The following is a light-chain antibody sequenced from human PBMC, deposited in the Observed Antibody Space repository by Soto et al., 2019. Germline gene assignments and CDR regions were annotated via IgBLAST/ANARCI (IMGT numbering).Light chain of an antibody. Sequence: EVMLTQSPGTLSLSPGERATLSCRARQSVSSNYLAWYQQKSGQAPRLLIYGASNRATGIPDRFSGSGSGTDFTLTIRRLEPEDFAVYYCQQYDTSPRTFGQGTKLEFK. CDR2: GAS. CDR1: QSVSSNY. V-gene: IGKV3-20*01. J-gene: IGKJ1*01. CDR3: QQYDTSPRT.